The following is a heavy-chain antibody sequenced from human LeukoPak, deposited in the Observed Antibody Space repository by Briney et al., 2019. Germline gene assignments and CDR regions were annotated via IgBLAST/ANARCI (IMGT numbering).Heavy chain of an antibody. CDR1: GFTFSSYA. CDR3: ARGTVVTPDLFDY. D-gene: IGHD4-23*01. J-gene: IGHJ4*02. Sequence: GGSLRLSCAASGFTFSSYAMHWVRQAPGKGLEYVSAISSNGGSTYYANSVKGRFTISRDNSKNTLYLQMGSLRAEDMAVYYCARGTVVTPDLFDYWGQGTLVTVSS. V-gene: IGHV3-64*01. CDR2: ISSNGGST.